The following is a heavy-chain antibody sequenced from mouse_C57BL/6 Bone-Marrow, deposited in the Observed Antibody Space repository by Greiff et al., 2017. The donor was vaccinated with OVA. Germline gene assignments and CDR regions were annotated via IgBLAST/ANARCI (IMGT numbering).Heavy chain of an antibody. V-gene: IGHV5-16*01. Sequence: DVKLVESEGGLVQPGSSMKLSCTASGFTFSDYYMAWVRQVPEKGLEWVANINYDGSSTYYLDSLKSRFIISRDNAENILYLQMSSLKSEDTATYYCAREGMVTTYFDVWGTGTTVTVSS. CDR2: INYDGSST. J-gene: IGHJ1*03. CDR3: AREGMVTTYFDV. CDR1: GFTFSDYY. D-gene: IGHD2-2*01.